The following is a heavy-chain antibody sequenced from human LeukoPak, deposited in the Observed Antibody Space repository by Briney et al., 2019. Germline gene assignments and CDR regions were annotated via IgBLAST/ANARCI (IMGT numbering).Heavy chain of an antibody. CDR3: VRNFQGMDV. Sequence: HSGGSLRLSCAVSGFTFSAYSMNWVRQAPGKGLEWVSYISSSSSTIYYADSVKGRFTISRDKAKNSLNLQMISLRAEDTAVYYCVRNFQGMDVWGQGTTVTVSS. D-gene: IGHD1-7*01. J-gene: IGHJ6*02. V-gene: IGHV3-48*01. CDR2: ISSSSSTI. CDR1: GFTFSAYS.